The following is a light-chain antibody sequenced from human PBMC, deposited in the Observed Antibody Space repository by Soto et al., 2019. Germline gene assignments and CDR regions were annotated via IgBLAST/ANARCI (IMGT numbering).Light chain of an antibody. CDR1: TSNIGNNY. J-gene: IGLJ2*01. CDR3: AAWDDSLSGVL. Sequence: QSVLTQPPSASGTPGQRVTISCSGSTSNIGNNYVYWYQQLPRTAPKLLIYRNNQRPSGVPDRFSGSKSGTSASLAISGLRSEDEADYYCAAWDDSLSGVLFGGGTNLTVL. V-gene: IGLV1-47*01. CDR2: RNN.